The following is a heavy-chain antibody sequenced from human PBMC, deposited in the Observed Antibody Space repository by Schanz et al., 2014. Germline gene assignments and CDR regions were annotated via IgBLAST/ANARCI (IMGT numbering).Heavy chain of an antibody. J-gene: IGHJ4*02. CDR1: GYAFTTYG. D-gene: IGHD2-21*01. CDR2: ISTFRNEDT. Sequence: QVQLVQSGAEVKKPGASVRVSCKVSGYAFTTYGISWVRQAPGQGPEFMGWISTFRNEDTNSAQRFQGRLTMTTDTSTTTAYMELSGLRSEDTAVYYCARDRLECGAECYSVEVFEIWGQGTLVIVS. CDR3: ARDRLECGAECYSVEVFEI. V-gene: IGHV1-18*01.